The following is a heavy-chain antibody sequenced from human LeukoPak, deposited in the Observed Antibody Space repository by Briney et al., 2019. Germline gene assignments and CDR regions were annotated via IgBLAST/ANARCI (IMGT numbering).Heavy chain of an antibody. J-gene: IGHJ5*02. CDR3: ARSKVVPAAMEGNWFDP. V-gene: IGHV4-61*02. CDR2: ISSSGST. CDR1: GDSISSGDYY. D-gene: IGHD2-2*01. Sequence: SETLSLTCTVSGDSISSGDYYWSWIRQPAGKGLEWIGRISSSGSTNYNPSLKSRVTISVDTSKNQFSLKLSSVTAADTAVYYCARSKVVPAAMEGNWFDPWGQGTLVTVSS.